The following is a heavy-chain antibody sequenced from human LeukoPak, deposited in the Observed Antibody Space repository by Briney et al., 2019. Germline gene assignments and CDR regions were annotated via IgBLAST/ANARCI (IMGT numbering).Heavy chain of an antibody. Sequence: PSETLSLTCSVSGGFNSRYYWSWVRQPLGKGLEWLGHIFYSGHSNYNASLTSRIMISVDTSKAQFSLELASVIAADTAVYYCARIDPLGFFDQWGPGILVSVSS. CDR1: GGFNSRYY. CDR2: IFYSGHS. J-gene: IGHJ4*02. V-gene: IGHV4-59*12. CDR3: ARIDPLGFFDQ. D-gene: IGHD6-25*01.